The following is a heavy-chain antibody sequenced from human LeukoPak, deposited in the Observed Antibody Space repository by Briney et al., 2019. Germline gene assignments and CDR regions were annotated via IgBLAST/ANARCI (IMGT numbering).Heavy chain of an antibody. CDR1: GITFSRYG. D-gene: IGHD6-13*01. CDR3: AKDGAQHGAGTF. Sequence: GGSLRLSCAASGITFSRYGMHWVRQAPGKGLEWVTFIRYDGSNKYYADSVKGRFTISRDNSKNTLYLQMNSLRAEDTAVYYCAKDGAQHGAGTFWGQGTLVTVSS. V-gene: IGHV3-30*02. CDR2: IRYDGSNK. J-gene: IGHJ1*01.